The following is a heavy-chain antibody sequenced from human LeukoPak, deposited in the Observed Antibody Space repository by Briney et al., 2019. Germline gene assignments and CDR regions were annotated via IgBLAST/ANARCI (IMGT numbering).Heavy chain of an antibody. D-gene: IGHD3-22*01. CDR2: IYYSGNT. Sequence: SETLSLTCTVSGGSIRNSGYYWGWIRQPPGKGLEWIGSIYYSGNTYYNPSLKSRVTISVDTSKNQFSLKLSSVTAADTAVYYCARHGDYYDSSGYWSYWGQGTLVTVSS. CDR3: ARHGDYYDSSGYWSY. CDR1: GGSIRNSGYY. J-gene: IGHJ4*02. V-gene: IGHV4-39*01.